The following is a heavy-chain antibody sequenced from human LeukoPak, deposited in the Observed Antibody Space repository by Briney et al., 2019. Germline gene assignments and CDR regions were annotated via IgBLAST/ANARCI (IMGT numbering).Heavy chain of an antibody. J-gene: IGHJ2*01. CDR1: GYTFTSYY. V-gene: IGHV1-46*01. CDR3: ARDPARIWYFDL. CDR2: INPSGGST. Sequence: ASVKVSCKASGYTFTSYYMHWVRQAPGQGLEWMGIINPSGGSTSYAQKFQGRVTMTRDTSTSTVYMELSSLRSGDTAVYYCARDPARIWYFDLWGRGTLVTVSS. D-gene: IGHD2/OR15-2a*01.